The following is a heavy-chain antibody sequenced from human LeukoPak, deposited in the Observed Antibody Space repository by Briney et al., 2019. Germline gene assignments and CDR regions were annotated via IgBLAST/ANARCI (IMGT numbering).Heavy chain of an antibody. Sequence: GGSLRLSCAASGFTFSNYSMNWVRQAPGKGLEWVSSISSSSSYTYYADSVKGRFTISRDNAKNSLYLQMNSLRAEDTAVYYCARTGGNDAFDIWGQGTMVTVSS. CDR1: GFTFSNYS. V-gene: IGHV3-21*01. J-gene: IGHJ3*02. CDR3: ARTGGNDAFDI. D-gene: IGHD1-26*01. CDR2: ISSSSSYT.